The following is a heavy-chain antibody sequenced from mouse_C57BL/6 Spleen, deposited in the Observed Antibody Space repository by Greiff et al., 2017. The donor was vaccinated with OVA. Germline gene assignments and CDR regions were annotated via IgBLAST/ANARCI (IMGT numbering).Heavy chain of an antibody. CDR1: GYTFTSYW. D-gene: IGHD1-1*01. V-gene: IGHV1-52*01. CDR2: IDPSDSET. CDR3: ARGGTTVVAGDYYAKDY. Sequence: QVQLQQPGAELVRPGSSVKLSCKASGYTFTSYWMHWVKQRPIQGLEWIGNIDPSDSETLYNQKFKDKATLTVDKSSSTAYMQLSSLTSEDSAVYYSARGGTTVVAGDYYAKDYWGQGTSVTVSS. J-gene: IGHJ4*01.